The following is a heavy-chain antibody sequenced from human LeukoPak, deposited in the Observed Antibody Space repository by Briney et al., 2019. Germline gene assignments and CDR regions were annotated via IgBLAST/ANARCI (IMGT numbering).Heavy chain of an antibody. Sequence: PSETLSLTCTVSGGSILSSNSYWGWIRQPPGKGLEWIGSIYYSGSTYYNPSLKSRVTISVDTSKNQFSLKLSSVTAADTAVYYCARRRVRWLRTNWFDPWGQGTLVTVSS. CDR3: ARRRVRWLRTNWFDP. CDR1: GGSILSSNSY. V-gene: IGHV4-39*01. D-gene: IGHD6-19*01. J-gene: IGHJ5*02. CDR2: IYYSGST.